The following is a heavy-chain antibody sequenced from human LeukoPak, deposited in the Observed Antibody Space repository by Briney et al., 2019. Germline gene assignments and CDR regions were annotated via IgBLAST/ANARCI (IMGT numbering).Heavy chain of an antibody. V-gene: IGHV3-7*01. CDR1: EFTFTTYW. Sequence: GGSLRLSCEASEFTFTTYWMSWVRQAPGKGLEWVANIKQDGSEKHYVDSVKGRFTISRDNAKNSLYLQMNSLRAEDTAVYYCARDKVVGPTNLDYWGQGTLVTVSS. CDR2: IKQDGSEK. CDR3: ARDKVVGPTNLDY. J-gene: IGHJ4*02. D-gene: IGHD1-26*01.